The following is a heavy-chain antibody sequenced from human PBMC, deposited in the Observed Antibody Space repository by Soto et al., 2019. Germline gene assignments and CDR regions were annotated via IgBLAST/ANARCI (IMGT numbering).Heavy chain of an antibody. D-gene: IGHD3-22*01. CDR2: INHSGST. CDR1: GGPFSGYY. V-gene: IGHV4-34*01. CDR3: VRSRDNGYYTYFDY. J-gene: IGHJ4*02. Sequence: SETLSLTCAVYGGPFSGYYWSWIRQPPGKGLEWIGDINHSGSTYYNPSLKSRVTISIDRSKNQFSLELSSVTAADTAVYYCVRSRDNGYYTYFDYWGQGTLVTVSS.